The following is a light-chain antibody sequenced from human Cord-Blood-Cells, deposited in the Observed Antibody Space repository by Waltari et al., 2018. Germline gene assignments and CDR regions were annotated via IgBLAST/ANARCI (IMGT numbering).Light chain of an antibody. J-gene: IGKJ2*01. CDR2: GAS. CDR1: QSVSSSY. Sequence: EIVLTQSPVTLSLSPGERATLSCRASQSVSSSYLAWYQQKPGQAPRPLIYGASSRATGIPDRFSGSGSGTDFTLTISRLEPEDFAVYYCQQYGSSYTFGQGTKLEIK. CDR3: QQYGSSYT. V-gene: IGKV3-20*01.